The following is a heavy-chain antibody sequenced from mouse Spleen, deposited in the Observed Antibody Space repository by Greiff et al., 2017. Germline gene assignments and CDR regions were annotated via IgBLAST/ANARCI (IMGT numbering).Heavy chain of an antibody. V-gene: IGHV5-9*01. D-gene: IGHD2-12*01. CDR1: GFTFSSYA. Sequence: EVMLVESGGGLVKLGGSLKLSCAASGFTFSSYAMSWVRQTPEKRLEWVATISSGGGNTYYPDSVKGRFTISRDNAKNTLYLQMSSLKSEDTAMYYCARDDAPWFAYWGQGTLVTVSA. CDR3: ARDDAPWFAY. CDR2: ISSGGGNT. J-gene: IGHJ3*01.